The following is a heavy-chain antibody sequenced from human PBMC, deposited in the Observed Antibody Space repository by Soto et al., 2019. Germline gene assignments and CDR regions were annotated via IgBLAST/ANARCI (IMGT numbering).Heavy chain of an antibody. CDR3: ARHSSGYYLISH. CDR2: ISGSGGTT. CDR1: GFTFSSYA. Sequence: GGSPSLSCAASGFTFSSYAMSWVRQAPGKGLEWVSVISGSGGTTYYVDSVKGRFTISRDNSNNTLYLQMNSLRAGDTAEYYCARHSSGYYLISHWGQGTLFTVFS. V-gene: IGHV3-23*01. D-gene: IGHD3-22*01. J-gene: IGHJ4*02.